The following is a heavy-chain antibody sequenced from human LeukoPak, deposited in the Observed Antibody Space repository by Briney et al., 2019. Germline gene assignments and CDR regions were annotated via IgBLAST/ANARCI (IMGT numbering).Heavy chain of an antibody. J-gene: IGHJ6*03. CDR2: ISSSGSST. D-gene: IGHD1-26*01. V-gene: IGHV3-23*01. CDR3: ARRATGSSSLFYYYMDV. Sequence: GGSLRLSCVASGFTFSNYAMSWVRQAPGKGLEWVSGISSSGSSTFFADHVKGRFTIARDNAKSSLYLQMNTLQAEDTAVYYCARRATGSSSLFYYYMDVWGKGTTVSVSS. CDR1: GFTFSNYA.